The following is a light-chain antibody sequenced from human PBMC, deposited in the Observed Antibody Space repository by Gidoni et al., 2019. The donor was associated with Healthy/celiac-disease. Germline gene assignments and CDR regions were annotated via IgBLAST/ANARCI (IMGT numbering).Light chain of an antibody. Sequence: DIQMTQSPSSLSASVGDRVTITCQASQDISNYLNWYQQKPGKAPKLLIYDASNLETGVPSRFSGSGSGTDFTFTISSLQPEDMATYYCQQYDNLPAITFXXXTRLEIK. J-gene: IGKJ5*01. CDR2: DAS. CDR1: QDISNY. V-gene: IGKV1-33*01. CDR3: QQYDNLPAIT.